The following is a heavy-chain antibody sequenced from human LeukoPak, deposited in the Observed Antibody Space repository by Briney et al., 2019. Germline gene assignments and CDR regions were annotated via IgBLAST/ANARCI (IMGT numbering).Heavy chain of an antibody. Sequence: PGGSLRLSCAASGFTFSSYSMTWVRQAPGKGLEWVSSISSSSSYICYADSVKGRFTISRDNAKNSLYLQMNSLRAEDTAVYYCARTNDSSGYYYFSNFDYWGQGTLVTVSS. J-gene: IGHJ4*02. D-gene: IGHD3-22*01. CDR1: GFTFSSYS. CDR2: ISSSSSYI. CDR3: ARTNDSSGYYYFSNFDY. V-gene: IGHV3-21*01.